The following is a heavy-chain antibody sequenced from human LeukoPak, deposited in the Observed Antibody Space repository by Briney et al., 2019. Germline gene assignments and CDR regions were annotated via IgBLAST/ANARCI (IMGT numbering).Heavy chain of an antibody. J-gene: IGHJ4*02. CDR1: GGSISSYY. D-gene: IGHD3-3*01. Sequence: SETLSLTCTVSGGSISSYYWSWIRQPPGKGLEWIGRIYTSGSTNYNPSLKSRVTISVDTSKNQFSLKLSSVTAADTAVYYCARASTYYDFWSGYYTTYYFDYWGQGTLVTVSS. CDR3: ARASTYYDFWSGYYTTYYFDY. V-gene: IGHV4-4*07. CDR2: IYTSGST.